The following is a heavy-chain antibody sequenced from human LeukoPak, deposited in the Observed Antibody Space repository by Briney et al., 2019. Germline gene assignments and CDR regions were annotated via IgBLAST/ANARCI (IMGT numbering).Heavy chain of an antibody. D-gene: IGHD4-17*01. CDR3: HTDYGDYAAWQWVDY. V-gene: IGHV3-30*03. CDR1: GFTFSSYG. CDR2: ISYDGSNK. Sequence: GGSLRLSCAASGFTFSSYGMHCVRQAPGKGLEWVAVISYDGSNKYYADSVKGRFTISRDNSKNTLYLQMNSLRAEDTAVYYCHTDYGDYAAWQWVDYWGQGTLVTVSS. J-gene: IGHJ4*02.